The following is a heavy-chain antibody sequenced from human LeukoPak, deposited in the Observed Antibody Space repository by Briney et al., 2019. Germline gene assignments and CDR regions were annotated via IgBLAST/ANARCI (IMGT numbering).Heavy chain of an antibody. Sequence: PGGSLRLSCAASGSTFSSYSMNWVRQAPGKGLEWVSYISSSSSTIYYADSVKGRFTISRDNAKNSLYLQMNSLRAEDTAVYYCAGRYSGSLGSGDAFDIWGQGTMVTVSS. CDR1: GSTFSSYS. V-gene: IGHV3-48*04. CDR2: ISSSSSTI. CDR3: AGRYSGSLGSGDAFDI. J-gene: IGHJ3*02. D-gene: IGHD1-26*01.